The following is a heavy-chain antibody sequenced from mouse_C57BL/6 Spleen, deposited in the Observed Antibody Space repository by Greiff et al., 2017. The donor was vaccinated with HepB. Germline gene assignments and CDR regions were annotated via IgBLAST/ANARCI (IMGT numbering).Heavy chain of an antibody. J-gene: IGHJ2*01. CDR1: GYTFTSYW. CDR3: ARGGDFHFDY. V-gene: IGHV1-59*01. CDR2: IDPSDSYT. Sequence: QVQLQQPGAELVRPGTSVKLSCKASGYTFTSYWMHWVKQRPGQDLEWIGAIDPSDSYTNYNQKFKGKATLTVDKSSSTAYMQLSSLTSEDSAVYYCARGGDFHFDYWGQGTTLTVSS.